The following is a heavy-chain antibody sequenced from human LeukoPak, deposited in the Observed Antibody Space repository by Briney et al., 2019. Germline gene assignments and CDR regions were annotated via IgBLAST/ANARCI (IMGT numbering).Heavy chain of an antibody. CDR2: INHSGST. V-gene: IGHV4-34*01. CDR1: GGSFSGYY. CDR3: ATRYSSGWYRS. Sequence: SQTLSLTCAVYGGSFSGYYWSWIRQPPGKGLEWIGEINHSGSTNYNPSLKSRVTISVDTSRNQFSLKLSSVTAADTAVYYCATRYSSGWYRSWGQGTLVTVSS. J-gene: IGHJ4*02. D-gene: IGHD6-19*01.